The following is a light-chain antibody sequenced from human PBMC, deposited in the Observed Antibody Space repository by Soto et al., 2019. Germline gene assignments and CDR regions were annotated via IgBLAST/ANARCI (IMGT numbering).Light chain of an antibody. Sequence: EIVLTQSPGTLTLSPGESAALSCRASQTISNNYLGWYRQKPGQAPRLLIYAVSSRAAGIPDRFSGSGSGTDFALTIARLEPEDSAVYYCQQHSSSPWTFGQGTRVEI. CDR1: QTISNNY. J-gene: IGKJ1*01. CDR2: AVS. CDR3: QQHSSSPWT. V-gene: IGKV3-20*01.